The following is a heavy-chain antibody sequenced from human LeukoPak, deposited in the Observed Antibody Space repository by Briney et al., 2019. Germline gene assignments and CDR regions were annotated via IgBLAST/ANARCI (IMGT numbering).Heavy chain of an antibody. Sequence: ASVKVSCKASGYTFTSYYMHWVRRAPGQGLEWMGIINPSGGSTSYAQKFQGRVTMTRDMSTSTVYMELSSLRSEDTAVYYCARGPAVSSSSGNWFDPWGQGTLVTVSS. V-gene: IGHV1-46*01. CDR2: INPSGGST. D-gene: IGHD6-6*01. J-gene: IGHJ5*02. CDR1: GYTFTSYY. CDR3: ARGPAVSSSSGNWFDP.